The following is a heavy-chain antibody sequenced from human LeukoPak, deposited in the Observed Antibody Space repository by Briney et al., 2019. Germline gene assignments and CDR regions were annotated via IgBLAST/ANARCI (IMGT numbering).Heavy chain of an antibody. J-gene: IGHJ4*02. V-gene: IGHV3-23*01. CDR2: ISGSGGST. CDR3: AKGYYYDSSGYYYEDPPDY. CDR1: GFTFSSYA. Sequence: GGSLRLSCAASGFTFSSYAMSWVRQAPGKGLEWVSAISGSGGSTYYADSVKGRFAISRDNSKNTLYLQMNSLRAEDTAVYYCAKGYYYDSSGYYYEDPPDYWGQGTLVTVSS. D-gene: IGHD3-22*01.